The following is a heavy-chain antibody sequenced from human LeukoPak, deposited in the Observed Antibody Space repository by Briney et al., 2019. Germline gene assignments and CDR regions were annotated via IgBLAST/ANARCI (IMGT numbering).Heavy chain of an antibody. Sequence: GASVKVSCKTSGGTFGSFGINWVRQAPGQGLEWMGGFIPIFGTANYAQKFQGRVTITADESTSTAYMELSSLRSEDTAVYYCARADTAMVTFDYWGQGTLVTVSS. CDR2: FIPIFGTA. D-gene: IGHD5-18*01. V-gene: IGHV1-69*13. CDR1: GGTFGSFG. J-gene: IGHJ4*02. CDR3: ARADTAMVTFDY.